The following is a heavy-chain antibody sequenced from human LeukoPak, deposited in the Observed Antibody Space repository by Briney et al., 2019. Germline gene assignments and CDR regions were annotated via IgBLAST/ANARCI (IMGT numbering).Heavy chain of an antibody. J-gene: IGHJ6*03. CDR3: ARNRQWPDYYYYMDV. CDR1: GGSFSGYY. CDR2: INHSGST. D-gene: IGHD6-19*01. Sequence: SETLSLTCAVYGGSFSGYYWSWIRQPPGKGLGWIGEINHSGSTNYNPSLKSRVTISVDTSKNQFSLKLSSVTAADTAVYYCARNRQWPDYYYYMDVWGKGTTVTVSS. V-gene: IGHV4-34*01.